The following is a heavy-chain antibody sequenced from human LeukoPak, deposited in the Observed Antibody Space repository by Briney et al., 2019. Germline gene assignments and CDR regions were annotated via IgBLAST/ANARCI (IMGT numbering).Heavy chain of an antibody. CDR1: EFILSRYT. V-gene: IGHV3-21*01. D-gene: IGHD2-2*01. CDR3: ARENIVVVPAASRYLDV. J-gene: IGHJ6*03. Sequence: PGGSLRLSCAAPEFILSRYTINWFRQPPGKGLEWVSSISSTGTYIYYADSVKGRFTISRDNAKNSLYLQMNSLRAEDTAVYYCARENIVVVPAASRYLDVWGKGTTVTVSS. CDR2: ISSTGTYI.